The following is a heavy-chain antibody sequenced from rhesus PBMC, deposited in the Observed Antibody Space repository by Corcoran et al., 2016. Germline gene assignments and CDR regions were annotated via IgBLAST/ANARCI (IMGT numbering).Heavy chain of an antibody. J-gene: IGHJ5-2*02. CDR1: GCSFCNYY. V-gene: IGHV3-8*01. D-gene: IGHD6-31*01. CDR2: INPGGDTT. Sequence: EVQLVESGGGLAQPGGPLGISCTGCGCSFCNYYLFWVRQVPGKVREGVTAINPGGDTTWYTYSVKGRFTISKENAKNTLYLQMDSLRPEDTAVYYCAKDTDSSGWFSLDVWGRGVLVTVSS. CDR3: AKDTDSSGWFSLDV.